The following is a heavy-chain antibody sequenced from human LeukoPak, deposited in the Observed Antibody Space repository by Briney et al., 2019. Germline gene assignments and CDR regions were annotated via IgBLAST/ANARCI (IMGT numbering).Heavy chain of an antibody. D-gene: IGHD3-22*01. V-gene: IGHV3-21*01. Sequence: PGGSLRLSCEASGFTFSSYSMNWVRQAPGKGLEWVSSISSSSSYIYYADSVKGRFTISRDNAKNSLYLQMNSLRAEDTAVYYCAREDLKYYYDSSGQGYFDYWGRGTLVTVSS. CDR1: GFTFSSYS. CDR2: ISSSSSYI. CDR3: AREDLKYYYDSSGQGYFDY. J-gene: IGHJ4*02.